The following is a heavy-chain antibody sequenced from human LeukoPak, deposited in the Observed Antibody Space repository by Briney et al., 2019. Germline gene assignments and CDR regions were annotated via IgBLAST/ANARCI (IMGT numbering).Heavy chain of an antibody. CDR3: ARAPLYAVDY. CDR1: GGSFSGYY. CDR2: INHSGST. J-gene: IGHJ4*02. D-gene: IGHD2-8*01. V-gene: IGHV4-34*01. Sequence: SETLSLTCAVYGGSFSGYYWSWTRQPPGKGLEWIGEINHSGSTNYNPSLKSRVTISVDTSKNQFSLKLSSVTAADTAVYYCARAPLYAVDYWGQGTLVTVSS.